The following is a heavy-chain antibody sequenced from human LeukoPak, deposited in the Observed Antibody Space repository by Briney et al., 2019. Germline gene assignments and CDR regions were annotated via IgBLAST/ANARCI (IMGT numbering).Heavy chain of an antibody. CDR2: IISSSSYI. CDR1: GFTFSSYS. Sequence: GGSLRLSCAASGFTFSSYSMNWVRQAPGKGLEWVSSIISSSSYIYYADSVKGRFTISRDNAKNSLYLQMNSLRAEDTAVYYCARGAVVPYCSSTSCRAYYFDYWGQGTLVTVSS. CDR3: ARGAVVPYCSSTSCRAYYFDY. J-gene: IGHJ4*02. V-gene: IGHV3-21*01. D-gene: IGHD2-2*01.